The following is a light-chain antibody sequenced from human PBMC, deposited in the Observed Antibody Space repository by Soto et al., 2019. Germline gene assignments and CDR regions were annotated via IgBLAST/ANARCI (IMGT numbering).Light chain of an antibody. CDR3: QQLNSYPLT. J-gene: IGKJ4*01. Sequence: DIQLTQSPSFLSASVGDRVTITCRASQGISSYLAWYQQKPGKAPKLLIYAASTLQSGVPSRFSGSGSGTELTLTISSLQPEDFANYYCQQLNSYPLTFGGGTKVEIK. V-gene: IGKV1-9*01. CDR1: QGISSY. CDR2: AAS.